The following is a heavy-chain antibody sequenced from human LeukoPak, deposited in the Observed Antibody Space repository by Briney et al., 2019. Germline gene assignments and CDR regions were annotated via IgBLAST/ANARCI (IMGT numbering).Heavy chain of an antibody. CDR2: INHSGST. CDR1: GGSFSGYY. J-gene: IGHJ4*02. CDR3: ARLKGYYGSGSYYNY. D-gene: IGHD3-10*01. Sequence: SSETLSLTCAVYGGSFSGYYWSWIRQPPGKGLEWIGEINHSGSTNYNPSLKSRVTISVDTSKNQFSLKLSSVTAADTAVYYCARLKGYYGSGSYYNYWGQGTLVTVSS. V-gene: IGHV4-34*01.